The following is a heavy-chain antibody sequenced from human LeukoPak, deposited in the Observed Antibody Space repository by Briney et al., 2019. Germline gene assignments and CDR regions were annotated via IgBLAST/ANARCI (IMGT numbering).Heavy chain of an antibody. J-gene: IGHJ4*02. Sequence: GGSLRLSCAASGFTFSRYWMHWVRQAPGKGLMWVSRLVPDGSTTLYADSVRGRSTISREKSQNTLYLHMNSLRAEDTAVYYCVRGIGGPAGKGYYFDYWGQETLVTVSS. D-gene: IGHD2-2*01. CDR1: GFTFSRYW. V-gene: IGHV3-74*03. CDR2: LVPDGSTT. CDR3: VRGIGGPAGKGYYFDY.